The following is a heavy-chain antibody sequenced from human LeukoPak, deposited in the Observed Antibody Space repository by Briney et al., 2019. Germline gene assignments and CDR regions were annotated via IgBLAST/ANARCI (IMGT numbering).Heavy chain of an antibody. CDR1: GFIFNTYW. CDR2: IKYDGNEK. CDR3: VRESFSRGDFN. J-gene: IGHJ4*02. V-gene: IGHV3-7*01. Sequence: GGSLRLSCAASGFIFNTYWMTWVRQAPGKGLEWVATIKYDGNEKYYVDSVTGRFTISRDNAKNSLYLQMNSLTAEDTAVYYCVRESFSRGDFNWGQGTLVSVSS. D-gene: IGHD7-27*01.